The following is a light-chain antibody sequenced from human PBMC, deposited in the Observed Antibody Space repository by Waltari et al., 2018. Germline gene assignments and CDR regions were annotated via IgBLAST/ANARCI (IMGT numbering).Light chain of an antibody. CDR2: KAS. CDR3: QQSLST. J-gene: IGKJ1*01. CDR1: QSISSW. V-gene: IGKV1-5*03. Sequence: DIQMTQSPSTLSASVGDRVTITCRASQSISSWLAWYQQKPGKAPKLLIYKASSLESGVPSRFSGSGSGTEFTLTISSLQPDDFATYYCQQSLSTFGQGTKVEIE.